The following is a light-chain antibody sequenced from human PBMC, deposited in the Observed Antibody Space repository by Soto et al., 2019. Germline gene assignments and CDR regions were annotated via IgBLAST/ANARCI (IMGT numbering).Light chain of an antibody. CDR3: QEYKAWPPGK. CDR1: QSVKNH. V-gene: IGKV3D-15*01. CDR2: DAS. J-gene: IGKJ1*01. Sequence: EIVMTQSPATLSVSSGEGITLSCRASQSVKNHLAWYQHKPGQSPRLLIYDASTRATSVPARFTARGSGTEFTLAISSLQSEDAAVYYCQEYKAWPPGKFGQGTKVEIK.